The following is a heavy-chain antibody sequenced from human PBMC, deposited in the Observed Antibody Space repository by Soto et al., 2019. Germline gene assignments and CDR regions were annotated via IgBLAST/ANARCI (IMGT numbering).Heavy chain of an antibody. Sequence: EVQLLESGGGLTQPGGSLRLSCAASGLTFSNYAMIWVRQAPGKGLEWVSAVRGAGDNTYYADSVKGRFTIARDNSENTVYLQIDGLRAEDTAIYYCAKGSQAAYHYYMDVWGKGTTVTVSS. CDR2: VRGAGDNT. V-gene: IGHV3-23*01. D-gene: IGHD6-25*01. CDR1: GLTFSNYA. CDR3: AKGSQAAYHYYMDV. J-gene: IGHJ6*03.